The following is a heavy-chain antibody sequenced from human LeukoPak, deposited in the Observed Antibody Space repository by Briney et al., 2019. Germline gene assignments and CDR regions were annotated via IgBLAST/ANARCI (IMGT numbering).Heavy chain of an antibody. Sequence: PGGSLRPSCAASGFTFSSYGMHWVRQAPGKGLEWVAFIRYDGSNKYYADSVKGRFTISRDNSKNTLYLQMNSLRAEDTAVYYCARAPYYESSGPLWGQGTLVSVSS. CDR2: IRYDGSNK. V-gene: IGHV3-30*02. J-gene: IGHJ4*02. CDR3: ARAPYYESSGPL. CDR1: GFTFSSYG. D-gene: IGHD3-22*01.